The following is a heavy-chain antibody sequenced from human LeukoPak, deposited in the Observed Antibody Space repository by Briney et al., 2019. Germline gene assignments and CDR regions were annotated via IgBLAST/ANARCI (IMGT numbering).Heavy chain of an antibody. D-gene: IGHD5/OR15-5a*01. V-gene: IGHV4-39*01. CDR1: GGSISSTGYY. CDR2: IYYSETT. CDR3: ARQVSDYYYYYIDV. J-gene: IGHJ6*03. Sequence: KPSETLSLTCTVSGGSISSTGYYWDWIRQPPGKGLEWIGSIYYSETTYYNSSLKSRVTISLNTSKNQFSLGLNSVTAADTAVYYCARQVSDYYYYYIDVWGKGATVTVSS.